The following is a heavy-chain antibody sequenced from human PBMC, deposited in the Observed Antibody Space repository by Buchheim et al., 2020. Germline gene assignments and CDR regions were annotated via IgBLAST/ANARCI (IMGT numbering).Heavy chain of an antibody. CDR2: IYYTGAT. CDR3: ARDGYNNFGEYFAMDV. V-gene: IGHV4-31*03. Sequence: QMQLQESGPGLVKPLQTLSLTCTVSGGSINRGGYYWSWIRQHSVRGLEWIGYIYYTGATYYSTSLKSRVCISVDMSTNLFSLRVNSVTAADTAVYFCARDGYNNFGEYFAMDVWGQGT. CDR1: GGSINRGGYY. J-gene: IGHJ6*02. D-gene: IGHD4-11*01.